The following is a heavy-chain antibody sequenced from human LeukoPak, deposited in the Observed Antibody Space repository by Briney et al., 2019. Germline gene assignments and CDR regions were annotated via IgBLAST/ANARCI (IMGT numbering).Heavy chain of an antibody. D-gene: IGHD3-3*01. CDR3: AREVYGERYYRYDFWTRDYYYGMDV. CDR2: IYHSGST. J-gene: IGHJ6*02. CDR1: GGSISSGGYS. V-gene: IGHV4-30-2*01. Sequence: PSETLSLTCAVSGGSISSGGYSWSWIRQPPGKGLEWIGYIYHSGSTYYNPSLKSRVTISVDTSKNQFSLKLSSVTAADTAVYYCAREVYGERYYRYDFWTRDYYYGMDVWGQGTTVTVSS.